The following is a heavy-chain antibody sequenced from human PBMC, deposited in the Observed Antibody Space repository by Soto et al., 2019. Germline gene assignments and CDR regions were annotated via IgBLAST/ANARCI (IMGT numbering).Heavy chain of an antibody. CDR3: ARGSSWYAYYFDY. Sequence: QVQLVESGGGVVQPGRSLRLSCAASGFTFSSYGMHWVRQAPGKGLEWVAVIWYDGSNKYYADSVKGRFTISRDNSKNTLYLQMNSLRAEDTAVYYCARGSSWYAYYFDYWGQGTLVTVSS. D-gene: IGHD6-13*01. J-gene: IGHJ4*02. CDR2: IWYDGSNK. V-gene: IGHV3-33*01. CDR1: GFTFSSYG.